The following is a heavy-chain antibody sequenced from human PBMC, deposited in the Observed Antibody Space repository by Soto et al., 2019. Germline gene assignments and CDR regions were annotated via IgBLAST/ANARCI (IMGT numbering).Heavy chain of an antibody. V-gene: IGHV1-58*01. Sequence: ASVKVSCKASGFTFTSSAVQWVRQARGQRLEWIGWIVVGSGNTNYAQKFQERVTITRDMSTSTAYMELSSLRSEDTAVYYCAATYYYDSSGYYYDAFDIWGQGTMVTVSS. CDR2: IVVGSGNT. CDR1: GFTFTSSA. CDR3: AATYYYDSSGYYYDAFDI. J-gene: IGHJ3*02. D-gene: IGHD3-22*01.